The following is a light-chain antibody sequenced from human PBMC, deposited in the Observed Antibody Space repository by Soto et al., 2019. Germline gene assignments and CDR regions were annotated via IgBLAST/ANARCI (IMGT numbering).Light chain of an antibody. CDR1: QSFRGL. Sequence: EVVLTQSPVTRSFSPGERATLSWRASQSFRGLLAWYQQKPGQAPRLLIYDAYNRATGIPPRFSGSGYGTDFNLTISRLEPEDSAVYYCQQYGSSPITFGQGTRLEIK. CDR2: DAY. CDR3: QQYGSSPIT. V-gene: IGKV3-20*01. J-gene: IGKJ5*01.